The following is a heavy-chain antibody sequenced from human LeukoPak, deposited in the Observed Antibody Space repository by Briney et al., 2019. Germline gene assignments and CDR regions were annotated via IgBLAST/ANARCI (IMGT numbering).Heavy chain of an antibody. CDR3: ARSRRGGSKYYFDY. D-gene: IGHD1-26*01. CDR1: GYTFTSYD. CDR2: MNPNSGNT. J-gene: IGHJ4*02. V-gene: IGHV1-8*01. Sequence: ASVKVSCKASGYTFTSYDINGVRQATGQGLEWMGWMNPNSGNTDYAQKFQGRVTMTRNTSISTAYMELSSLRSEDTAVYYCARSRRGGSKYYFDYWGQGTLVTVSS.